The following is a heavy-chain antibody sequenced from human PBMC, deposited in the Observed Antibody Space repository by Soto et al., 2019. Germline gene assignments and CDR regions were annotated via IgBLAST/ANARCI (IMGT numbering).Heavy chain of an antibody. CDR3: ARSGGSLDAFDI. D-gene: IGHD2-15*01. Sequence: ASVKVSCKASGGTFSSYAISWVRQAPGQGLEWMGWISPYNGNTNYAQKFQGRVTMTTDTSTSTAYMELRSLRSDDTAVYYCARSGGSLDAFDIWGQGTMVTVSS. J-gene: IGHJ3*02. CDR1: GGTFSSYA. V-gene: IGHV1-18*01. CDR2: ISPYNGNT.